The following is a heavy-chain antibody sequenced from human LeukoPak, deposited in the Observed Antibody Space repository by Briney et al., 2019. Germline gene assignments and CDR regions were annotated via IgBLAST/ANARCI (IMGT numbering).Heavy chain of an antibody. CDR3: ARDLLYSSSWSPDFVY. D-gene: IGHD6-13*01. CDR1: GFTFSDYY. CDR2: ISSSGSRI. J-gene: IGHJ4*02. V-gene: IGHV3-11*04. Sequence: PGGSLRLSCAASGFTFSDYYMSWIRQAPGKGLEWVSYISSSGSRIYYADSVKGRFTISRDNAKNSLYLQMSSLRAEDTAVYYCARDLLYSSSWSPDFVYWGQGTLVTVSS.